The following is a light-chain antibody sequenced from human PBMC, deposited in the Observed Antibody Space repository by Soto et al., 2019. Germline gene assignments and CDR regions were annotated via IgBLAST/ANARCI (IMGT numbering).Light chain of an antibody. J-gene: IGLJ1*01. CDR3: SSYTTSNTRQIV. CDR2: DVS. CDR1: SSDVGGYNY. Sequence: QSVLTQPASVSGSPGQSITISRTGTSSDVGGYNYVSWYQHHPGKAPKLMIFDVSNRPSGVSNRFSGSKFGNTASLTISGLQPEDEADYYCSSYTTSNTRQIVFGTGTKVTVL. V-gene: IGLV2-14*03.